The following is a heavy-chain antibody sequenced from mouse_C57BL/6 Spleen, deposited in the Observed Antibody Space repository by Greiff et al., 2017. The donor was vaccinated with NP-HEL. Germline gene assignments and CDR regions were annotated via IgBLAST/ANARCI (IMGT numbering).Heavy chain of an antibody. CDR1: GYTFTSYW. Sequence: QVQLQQPGAELVMPGASVKLSCKASGYTFTSYWMPWVKQRPGQGLEWIGEIDPSDSYTNYNQKFKGKSTLTVDKSNNNAYMQLSSLTSEDSAVYYCARSGIVSYDWYFDVWGTGTTVTVSS. CDR3: ARSGIVSYDWYFDV. CDR2: IDPSDSYT. V-gene: IGHV1-69*01. J-gene: IGHJ1*03. D-gene: IGHD1-1*01.